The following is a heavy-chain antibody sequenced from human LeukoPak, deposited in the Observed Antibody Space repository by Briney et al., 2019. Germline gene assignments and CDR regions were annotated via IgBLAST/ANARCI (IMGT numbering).Heavy chain of an antibody. CDR2: IYHSGST. CDR1: GFTFSSYA. Sequence: GSLRLSCEASGFTFSSYAMHWVRQAPGKGLEWIGEIYHSGSTNYNPSLKSRVTISVDKSKNQLSLRLNSVTAADTAVYYCTRDSGTSGEVKFDPWGQGSLVTVSS. CDR3: TRDSGTSGEVKFDP. V-gene: IGHV4-4*02. J-gene: IGHJ5*02. D-gene: IGHD3-10*01.